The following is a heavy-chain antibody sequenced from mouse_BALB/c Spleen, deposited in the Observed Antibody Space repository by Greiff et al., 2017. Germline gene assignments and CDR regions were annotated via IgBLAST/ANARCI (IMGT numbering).Heavy chain of an antibody. CDR1: GYSFTSYW. J-gene: IGHJ4*01. D-gene: IGHD2-4*01. V-gene: IGHV1-5*01. CDR2: IYPGNSDT. CDR3: TRKGDDYDDDYYAMDY. Sequence: EVKLVESGTVLARPGASVKMSCKASGYSFTSYWMHWVKQRPGQGLEWIGAIYPGNSDTSYNQKFKGKAKLTAVTSASTAYMELSSLTNEDSAVYYCTRKGDDYDDDYYAMDYWGQGTSVTVSS.